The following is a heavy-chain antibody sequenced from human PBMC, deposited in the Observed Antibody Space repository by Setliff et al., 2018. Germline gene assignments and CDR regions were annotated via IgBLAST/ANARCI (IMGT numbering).Heavy chain of an antibody. Sequence: SETLSLTCTVSGGSISSGSYYWSWIRQPAGKGLEWIGRIYTSGSTNYNPSLKSRVTISVDTSKNQFSLKLSSVTAADTAVYYCARGRGYSYGSTFHYYDGMDVWGQGTTVTVSS. D-gene: IGHD5-18*01. CDR3: ARGRGYSYGSTFHYYDGMDV. V-gene: IGHV4-61*02. CDR1: GGSISSGSYY. CDR2: IYTSGST. J-gene: IGHJ6*02.